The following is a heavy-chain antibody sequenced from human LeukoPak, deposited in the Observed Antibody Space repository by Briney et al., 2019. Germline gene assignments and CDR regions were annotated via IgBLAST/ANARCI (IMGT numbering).Heavy chain of an antibody. D-gene: IGHD2-21*01. Sequence: PGGSLRLSCAASGFTFTTYWMSWVRQAPGKGLEWVSYISSSGSTIYYADSVKGRFTISRDNAKNSLYLQMNSLRAEDTAVYYCARDLHSIDDYWGQGTLVTVSS. CDR2: ISSSGSTI. J-gene: IGHJ4*02. CDR1: GFTFTTYW. V-gene: IGHV3-11*01. CDR3: ARDLHSIDDY.